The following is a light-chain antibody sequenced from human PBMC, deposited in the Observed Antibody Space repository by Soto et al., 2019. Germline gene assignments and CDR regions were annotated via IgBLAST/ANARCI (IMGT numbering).Light chain of an antibody. CDR2: GAS. J-gene: IGKJ1*01. Sequence: EIVLTQSPDTLSVSPGRRATLSCRSSQSINNNLAWYQQKPGQAPRLLISGASTRATGIPARFSGSGSGTEFTLTISSLQSEDFAVYYCQQYDKWPPITFGQGTKVDIK. CDR3: QQYDKWPPIT. V-gene: IGKV3-15*01. CDR1: QSINNN.